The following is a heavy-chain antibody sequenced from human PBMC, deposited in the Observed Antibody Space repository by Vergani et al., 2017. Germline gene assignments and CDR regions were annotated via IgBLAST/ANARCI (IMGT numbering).Heavy chain of an antibody. CDR3: ARVMYRDEASTGYRLEGMDI. Sequence: QVQLEESGPGLVKPSETLTLTCTVSGGSFTTYYWSWIRQSPGQGLEWIGYIYSTGSTNYTPSLNRRVTMSVDTSKNQFSLKLRSVTATDTAVYFCARVMYRDEASTGYRLEGMDIWGQGTTVTISS. V-gene: IGHV4-59*13. CDR2: IYSTGST. CDR1: GGSFTTYY. D-gene: IGHD3-9*01. J-gene: IGHJ6*02.